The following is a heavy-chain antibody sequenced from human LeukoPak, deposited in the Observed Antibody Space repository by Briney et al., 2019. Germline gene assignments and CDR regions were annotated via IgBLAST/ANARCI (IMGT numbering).Heavy chain of an antibody. CDR2: ISSSSSTI. Sequence: GGSLRLSCAASGFTFSSYSMNWVRQAPGKGLEWVSYISSSSSTIYYADSVKGRFTISRDNAENSLYLQMNSLRAEDTAVYYCARLDTAMDYSAFDIWGQGTMVTVSS. D-gene: IGHD5-18*01. CDR3: ARLDTAMDYSAFDI. J-gene: IGHJ3*02. V-gene: IGHV3-48*01. CDR1: GFTFSSYS.